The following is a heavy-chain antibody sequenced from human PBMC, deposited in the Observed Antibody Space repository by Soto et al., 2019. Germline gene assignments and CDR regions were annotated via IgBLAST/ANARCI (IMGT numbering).Heavy chain of an antibody. D-gene: IGHD5-18*01. Sequence: EVQLLESGGGLVQPGGSLRLSCAASGFTFSSYAMSWVRQAPGKGLQWVSAISGSGTNTYYAYSVKGRFTISRDNSKNRLYLQMNGPAAEHTAGYYHATNPRTKQRWSQSWGQSSTVPV. V-gene: IGHV3-23*01. J-gene: IGHJ6*02. CDR1: GFTFSSYA. CDR3: ATNPRTKQRWSQS. CDR2: ISGSGTNT.